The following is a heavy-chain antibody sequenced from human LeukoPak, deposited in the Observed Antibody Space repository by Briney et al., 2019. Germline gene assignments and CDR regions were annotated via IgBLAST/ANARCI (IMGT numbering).Heavy chain of an antibody. CDR2: IKSKTDGGTT. V-gene: IGHV3-15*01. J-gene: IGHJ4*02. D-gene: IGHD5-12*01. Sequence: GGSLRLSCAASGFTFSNAWMSWVRQAPGKGLEWVGRIKSKTDGGTTDYAAPVKGRFTISRDDSKNTLYLQMNSLKTEDTAVYYCTTAGSGYDHGAFDYWGQGTLVTVSS. CDR1: GFTFSNAW. CDR3: TTAGSGYDHGAFDY.